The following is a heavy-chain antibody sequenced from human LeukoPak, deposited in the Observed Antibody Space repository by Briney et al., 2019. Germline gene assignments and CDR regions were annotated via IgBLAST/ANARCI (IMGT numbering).Heavy chain of an antibody. V-gene: IGHV3-23*01. Sequence: PGGSLRLSCAASGFTFSSYAMSWVRQAPGKGLEWVSAISGSGGSTYYADSVKGRFTISRDNSKNTLYLQMNSLRAEDTAVYYCAKGRTPGGSYSEGWFDPWGQGTLVTVSS. CDR3: AKGRTPGGSYSEGWFDP. CDR1: GFTFSSYA. J-gene: IGHJ5*02. CDR2: ISGSGGST. D-gene: IGHD1-26*01.